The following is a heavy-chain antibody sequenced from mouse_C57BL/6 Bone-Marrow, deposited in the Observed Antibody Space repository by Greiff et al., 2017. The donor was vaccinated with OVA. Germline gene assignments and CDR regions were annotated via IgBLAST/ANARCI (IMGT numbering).Heavy chain of an antibody. CDR3: AKKGGYFYWYFDV. CDR1: GYTFTDYY. V-gene: IGHV1-26*01. Sequence: EVKLQQSGPELVKPGASVKISCKASGYTFTDYYMNWVKQSHGKSLEWIGDINPNNGGTSYNQKFKGKATLTVDKSSSTAYMELRSLTSEDSAVYYCAKKGGYFYWYFDVWGTGTTVTVSS. CDR2: INPNNGGT. D-gene: IGHD2-3*01. J-gene: IGHJ1*03.